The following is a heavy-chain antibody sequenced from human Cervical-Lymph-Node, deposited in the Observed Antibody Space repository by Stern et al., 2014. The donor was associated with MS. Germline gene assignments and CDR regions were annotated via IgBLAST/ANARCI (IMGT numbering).Heavy chain of an antibody. V-gene: IGHV4-61*02. D-gene: IGHD1-7*01. CDR1: GGSISTGSYY. Sequence: QVQLQESGPGLVEPSQTLSLTCTVSGGSISTGSYYWSWIRQPAGKGLEWIGRIYNNGKTNYSPSLRSRLTMSIETSKNQFSLQLSSVTAADTAMYFCAREHWNFFFDNWGQGTLVTVSS. CDR2: IYNNGKT. CDR3: AREHWNFFFDN. J-gene: IGHJ4*02.